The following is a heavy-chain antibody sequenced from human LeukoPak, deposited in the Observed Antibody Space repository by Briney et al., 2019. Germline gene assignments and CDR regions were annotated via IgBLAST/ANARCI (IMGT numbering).Heavy chain of an antibody. D-gene: IGHD3-22*01. CDR3: AKSTHYYDSSGPMDV. CDR2: ISYDGSNK. CDR1: GFTFSSYS. V-gene: IGHV3-30*18. J-gene: IGHJ6*02. Sequence: GGSLRLSCAASGFTFSSYSMNWVRQAPGKGLEWVAVISYDGSNKYYADSVKGRFTISRDNSKNTLYLQMNSLRAEDTAVYYCAKSTHYYDSSGPMDVWGQGTTVTVSS.